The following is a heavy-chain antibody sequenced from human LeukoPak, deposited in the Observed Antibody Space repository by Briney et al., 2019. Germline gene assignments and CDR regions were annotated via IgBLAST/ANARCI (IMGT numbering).Heavy chain of an antibody. Sequence: SETLSLTCTVSGGSISSGSYYWGWIRQPPGKGLEWIGTIYYSGSTFYNPSLKSRVTISVDTSKNQFSLKLSSVTAADTAVYYCARSSPFDYWGQGTLVTVSS. CDR2: IYYSGST. V-gene: IGHV4-39*07. J-gene: IGHJ4*02. CDR3: ARSSPFDY. CDR1: GGSISSGSYY.